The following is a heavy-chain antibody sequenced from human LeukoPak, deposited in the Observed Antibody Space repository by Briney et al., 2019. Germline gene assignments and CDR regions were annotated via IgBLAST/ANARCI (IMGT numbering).Heavy chain of an antibody. CDR1: GFTFDDYG. CDR2: IYSGGST. D-gene: IGHD3-22*01. V-gene: IGHV3-66*01. Sequence: PGGSLRLSCAASGFTFDDYGMSWVRQAPGKGLEWVSVIYSGGSTYYADSVKGRFTISRDNSKNTLYLQMNSLGAEDTAVYYCARGLNYDSSGDAFDIWGQGTMVTVSS. J-gene: IGHJ3*02. CDR3: ARGLNYDSSGDAFDI.